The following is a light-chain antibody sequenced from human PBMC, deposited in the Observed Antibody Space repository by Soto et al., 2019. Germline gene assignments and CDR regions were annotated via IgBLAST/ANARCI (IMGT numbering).Light chain of an antibody. Sequence: DIQMTQSPSSLSASVGDRVTITCRASQGIRDALGWYQQKPGKAPKRLIYAASSLQSGVPSRFSGSGSGTEFTITISSLQPEDFANYYCLQHNSYPQPFGQGTKVEIK. CDR1: QGIRDA. CDR3: LQHNSYPQP. CDR2: AAS. V-gene: IGKV1-17*01. J-gene: IGKJ1*01.